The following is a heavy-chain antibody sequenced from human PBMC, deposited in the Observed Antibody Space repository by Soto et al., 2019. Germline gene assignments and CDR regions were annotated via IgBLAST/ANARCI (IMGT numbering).Heavy chain of an antibody. CDR3: AKASIAAHRDPYYYYYYGMDV. CDR1: GFTFSSYG. Sequence: GGSLRLSCAASGFTFSSYGMHWVRQAPGKGLEWVAVISYDGGNKYYADSVKGRFTISRDNSKNKLYLQMNSRRAEDPVWDYYAKASIAAHRDPYYYYYYGMDVWGYWRTFSVSS. D-gene: IGHD6-6*01. J-gene: IGHJ6*04. CDR2: ISYDGGNK. V-gene: IGHV3-30*18.